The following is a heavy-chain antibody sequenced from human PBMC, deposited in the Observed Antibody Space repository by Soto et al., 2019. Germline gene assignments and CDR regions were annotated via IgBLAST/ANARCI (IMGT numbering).Heavy chain of an antibody. V-gene: IGHV4-59*01. D-gene: IGHD6-19*01. J-gene: IGHJ4*02. CDR1: GGSISSYY. Sequence: SETLSLTCTVSGGSISSYYWSWFRQPPGKGLEWIGYIYYSGSTNYNPSLKSRVTISVDTSKNQFSLKLSSVTAADTAVYCCARNPHSGWSYYFDYWGQGTLVTVSS. CDR2: IYYSGST. CDR3: ARNPHSGWSYYFDY.